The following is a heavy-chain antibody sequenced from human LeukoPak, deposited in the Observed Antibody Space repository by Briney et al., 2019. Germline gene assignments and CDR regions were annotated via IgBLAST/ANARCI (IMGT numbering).Heavy chain of an antibody. J-gene: IGHJ5*02. CDR2: ITGSGETT. CDR1: GFTFSSFG. D-gene: IGHD3-16*01. V-gene: IGHV3-23*01. CDR3: ARPWGDVSIARWFNP. Sequence: GGSLRLSCAASGFTFSSFGMNWVRQGPGKGLEWVSSITGSGETTHYADSVKGRFTISRDNSKNTLYLQMNSLRAEDTAVYYCARPWGDVSIARWFNPWGQGTLVTVSS.